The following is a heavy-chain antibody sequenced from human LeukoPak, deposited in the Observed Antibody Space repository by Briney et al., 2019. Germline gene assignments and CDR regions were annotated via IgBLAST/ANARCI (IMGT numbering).Heavy chain of an antibody. V-gene: IGHV1-3*01. Sequence: ASVKVSCKASGYTFTSYALHWVRQAPGQRLEWMGWINAGNGDTKYSQKFQGRVTFTRDTSASTGYMELSGLRPEDTAVYYCAKGNLYSSSWYLENDYFDYWGQGTLVAVSS. CDR1: GYTFTSYA. D-gene: IGHD6-13*01. CDR3: AKGNLYSSSWYLENDYFDY. CDR2: INAGNGDT. J-gene: IGHJ4*02.